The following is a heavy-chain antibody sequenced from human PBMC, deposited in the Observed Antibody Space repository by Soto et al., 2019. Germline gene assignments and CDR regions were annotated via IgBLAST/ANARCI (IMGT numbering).Heavy chain of an antibody. J-gene: IGHJ6*02. D-gene: IGHD3-3*01. CDR3: ARAPHCWSGDSGGYGMDV. CDR1: GYTFTGYY. CDR2: INANSGGT. V-gene: IGHV1-2*04. Sequence: QVQLVQSGAEVKKPGASVKVSCKASGYTFTGYYMHWVRQAPGQGLEWMGWINANSGGTNYEQKFQGWVTMTRDTSISTAYRELSRLRSDDTAVYYCARAPHCWSGDSGGYGMDVWGQGTTVTVSS.